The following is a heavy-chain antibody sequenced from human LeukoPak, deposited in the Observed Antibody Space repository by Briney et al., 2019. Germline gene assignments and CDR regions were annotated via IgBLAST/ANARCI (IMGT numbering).Heavy chain of an antibody. CDR3: AKGEESTVTIYFDY. V-gene: IGHV3-23*01. CDR2: TSGSGGST. D-gene: IGHD4-17*01. Sequence: GGSLRVSCAASGFTFSNYAMSWVRQAPGKGLEWVSTTSGSGGSTYYADSVKGRFTISRDNSKNTLYLQMNSLRAEDTAIYYCAKGEESTVTIYFDYWGQGTLVTVSS. J-gene: IGHJ4*02. CDR1: GFTFSNYA.